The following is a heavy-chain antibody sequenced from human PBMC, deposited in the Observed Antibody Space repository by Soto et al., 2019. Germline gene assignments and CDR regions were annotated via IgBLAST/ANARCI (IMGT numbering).Heavy chain of an antibody. Sequence: ASVKGSCKASGGTFSSYAISWVRQAPGQGLEWMGGIIPIFGTANYAQKFQGRVTITADESTSTAYMELSSLRSEDTAVYYCARGTSSGWYRIDYYYYGMDVWGQGTTVTVSS. CDR2: IIPIFGTA. CDR3: ARGTSSGWYRIDYYYYGMDV. J-gene: IGHJ6*02. V-gene: IGHV1-69*13. D-gene: IGHD6-19*01. CDR1: GGTFSSYA.